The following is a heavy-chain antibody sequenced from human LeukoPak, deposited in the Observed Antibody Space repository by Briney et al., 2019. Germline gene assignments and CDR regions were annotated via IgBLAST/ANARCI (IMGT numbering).Heavy chain of an antibody. J-gene: IGHJ5*02. D-gene: IGHD3-22*01. CDR3: ARETYYYDSSGHRNWFDP. CDR1: GFTFSSYS. V-gene: IGHV3-21*01. CDR2: ISSSSSYI. Sequence: PGGSLRLSCAASGFTFSSYSMNWVRQAPGKGLEWVSSISSSSSYIYYADSVKGRFTISRDNAKNSLYLQMNSLRAEDTAVYYCARETYYYDSSGHRNWFDPWGQGTLVTVSS.